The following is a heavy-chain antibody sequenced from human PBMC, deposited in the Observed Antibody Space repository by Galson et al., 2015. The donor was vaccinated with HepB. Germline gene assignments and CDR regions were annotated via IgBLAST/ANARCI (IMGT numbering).Heavy chain of an antibody. CDR1: GASVSSNNW. J-gene: IGHJ4*02. D-gene: IGHD2/OR15-2a*01. Sequence: SETLSLTCVVSGASVSSNNWWSWVRQPPGKGLEWIGEIYHSGFINYNPSLKSRVSISIDKSQNQFSLMVNSVTAADTAVYYCARQYCNGLSCDQLDYWGQGTLVTISS. CDR2: IYHSGFI. CDR3: ARQYCNGLSCDQLDY. V-gene: IGHV4-4*02.